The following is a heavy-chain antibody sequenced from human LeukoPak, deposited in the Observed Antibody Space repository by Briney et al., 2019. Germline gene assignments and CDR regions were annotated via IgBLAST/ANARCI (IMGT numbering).Heavy chain of an antibody. CDR2: INPNSGGT. Sequence: ASVKVSCKASGYTFTGYYMHWVRQAPGQGLEWMGWINPNSGGTNYAQKFQGRVTMTRDTSISTAYMELSRLRSDDTAVYYCARDLRTYCGGGCYSDGMVDDYWGQGTLVTVSS. CDR1: GYTFTGYY. V-gene: IGHV1-2*02. J-gene: IGHJ4*02. D-gene: IGHD2-21*02. CDR3: ARDLRTYCGGGCYSDGMVDDY.